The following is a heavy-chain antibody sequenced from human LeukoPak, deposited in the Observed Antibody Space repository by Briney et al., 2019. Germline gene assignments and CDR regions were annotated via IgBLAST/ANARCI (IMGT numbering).Heavy chain of an antibody. V-gene: IGHV3-73*01. Sequence: GGFLRLSCAASGFTFSGSAMHWVRQASGKGLEWVGRIRSKANSYATAYAASVKGRFTISRDDSKNTAYLQMNSLKTEDTAVYYCTRHTNWYFDYWGQGTLVTVSS. CDR3: TRHTNWYFDY. CDR2: IRSKANSYAT. D-gene: IGHD3-3*01. CDR1: GFTFSGSA. J-gene: IGHJ4*02.